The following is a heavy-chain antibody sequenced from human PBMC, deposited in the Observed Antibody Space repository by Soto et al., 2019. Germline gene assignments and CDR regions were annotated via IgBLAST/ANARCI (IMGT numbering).Heavy chain of an antibody. CDR1: VSSISSYY. D-gene: IGHD3-10*01. CDR3: ARDRRGGRMDV. Sequence: SETLSLTCTVSVSSISSYYWSWVRQPPGKGPEWIGYIYYSGSTNYNPSLKSRVTISVDTSKNQFSLKLSSVTAADTAVYYCARDRRGGRMDVWGQGTTVTVSS. V-gene: IGHV4-59*01. J-gene: IGHJ6*02. CDR2: IYYSGST.